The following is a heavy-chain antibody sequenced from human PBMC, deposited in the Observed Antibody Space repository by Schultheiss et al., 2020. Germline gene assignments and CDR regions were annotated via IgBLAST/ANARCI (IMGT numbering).Heavy chain of an antibody. V-gene: IGHV4-39*07. CDR1: GGSISSGGYY. J-gene: IGHJ6*02. D-gene: IGHD2-2*01. Sequence: SETLSLTCTVSGGSISSGGYYWSWIRQPPGKGLEWIGEINHSGSTNYNPSLKSRVTISVDTSKNQFSLKLSSVTAADTAVYYCARLSTWYGMDVWGQGTTVTVSS. CDR2: INHSGST. CDR3: ARLSTWYGMDV.